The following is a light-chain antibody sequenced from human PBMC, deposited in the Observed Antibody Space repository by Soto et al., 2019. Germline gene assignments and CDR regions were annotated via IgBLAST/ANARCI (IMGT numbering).Light chain of an antibody. CDR1: SSDVGAYNY. V-gene: IGLV2-11*01. CDR3: CSYAGSSVV. CDR2: DVS. Sequence: QSALTQPRSVSGSPGQSVTISCTGTSSDVGAYNYVSWYQQHPGKAPKLMIYDVSKRPSGVPDRFSGSKSGNAASLTISGLQAADEADYYSCSYAGSSVVFGGGTKLTVL. J-gene: IGLJ2*01.